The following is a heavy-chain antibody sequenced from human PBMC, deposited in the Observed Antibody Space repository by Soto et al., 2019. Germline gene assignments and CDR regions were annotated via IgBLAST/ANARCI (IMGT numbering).Heavy chain of an antibody. CDR1: GLTFSSYA. D-gene: IGHD6-19*01. V-gene: IGHV3-23*01. Sequence: EVQLLESGGGLVQPGGSLRLSCAASGLTFSSYAMSWVRQAPGKGLEWVSAISGCGGSTYDADSVKGRFTISRDNSKNTLYLQMSRLRAEDTAVYYCATDKRYSSGWSYYYYYGMDVWGQGTTVTVSS. J-gene: IGHJ6*02. CDR3: ATDKRYSSGWSYYYYYGMDV. CDR2: ISGCGGST.